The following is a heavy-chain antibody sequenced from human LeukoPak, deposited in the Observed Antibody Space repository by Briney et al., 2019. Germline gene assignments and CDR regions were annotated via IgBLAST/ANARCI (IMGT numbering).Heavy chain of an antibody. V-gene: IGHV1-8*03. CDR1: GYTFTNFD. J-gene: IGHJ4*02. CDR2: MNPNTGNA. D-gene: IGHD1-26*01. Sequence: ASMKVSCKASGYTFTNFDINWVRQATGQGLEWMGWMNPNTGNAGYAQKFQDRLTITWDASINTAYMDLSSLRSEDTAVYYCARVGYSNSYDYWGQGTLVTVSS. CDR3: ARVGYSNSYDY.